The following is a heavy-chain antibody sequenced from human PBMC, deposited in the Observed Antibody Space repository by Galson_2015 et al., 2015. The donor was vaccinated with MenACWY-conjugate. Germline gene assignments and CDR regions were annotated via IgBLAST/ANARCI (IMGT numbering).Heavy chain of an antibody. CDR3: ARAAPYDSSGKDAFDI. D-gene: IGHD3-22*01. CDR2: IYSGGST. Sequence: SLRLSCAASGFTVSSNYMSWVRQAPGKGLEWVSVIYSGGSTYYADSVKGRFTISRDNSKNTLYLQMNSLRAEDTAVYYCARAAPYDSSGKDAFDIWGQGTMVTVSS. CDR1: GFTVSSNY. J-gene: IGHJ3*02. V-gene: IGHV3-66*02.